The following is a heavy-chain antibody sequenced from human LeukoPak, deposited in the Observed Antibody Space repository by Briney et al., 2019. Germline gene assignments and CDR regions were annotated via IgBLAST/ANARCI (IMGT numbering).Heavy chain of an antibody. CDR2: VSYTGST. D-gene: IGHD3-22*01. CDR1: GGSLNSYY. Sequence: SETLSLTCTVSGGSLNSYYWSWIRQPPGKGLEWIGYVSYTGSTSYHPSLKSRVTIEVDTSKNQFSLKLSSVTAADTAVYYCAGSDLRYYYDSSGHRWDVCATWGQGTMVTVSS. CDR3: AGSDLRYYYDSSGHRWDVCAT. V-gene: IGHV4-59*08. J-gene: IGHJ3*01.